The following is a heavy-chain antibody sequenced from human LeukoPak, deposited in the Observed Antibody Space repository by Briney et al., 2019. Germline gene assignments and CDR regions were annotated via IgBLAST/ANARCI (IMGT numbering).Heavy chain of an antibody. CDR3: AKDQYYYYDSSGSYHGAPFEY. CDR2: ISDSGDST. CDR1: GFTFTSSA. V-gene: IGHV3-23*01. J-gene: IGHJ4*02. Sequence: QPGGSLRLSCSASGFTFTSSAMTWVRQLPGKGLDWVSTISDSGDSTYYADSVKGRFTISRDNTKNRLSLQMGGLRAEDTAVYYCAKDQYYYYDSSGSYHGAPFEYWGQGALVTVSA. D-gene: IGHD3-22*01.